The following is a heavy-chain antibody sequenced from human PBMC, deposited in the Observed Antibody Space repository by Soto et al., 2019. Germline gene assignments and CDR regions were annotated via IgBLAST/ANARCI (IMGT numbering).Heavy chain of an antibody. V-gene: IGHV4-4*02. CDR3: AKAVADDFDY. CDR1: SGSIRSNTW. CDR2: VYHRGST. J-gene: IGHJ4*02. Sequence: QVQLQESGPGLVKPSGTLSLTCAVSSGSIRSNTWWSWVRQPPGKGLEWIGEVYHRGSTNYNPSLKSRVTISVDKSKNQFSLELSSVTAADTAVYYCAKAVADDFDYWGQGTLVTVSS. D-gene: IGHD6-19*01.